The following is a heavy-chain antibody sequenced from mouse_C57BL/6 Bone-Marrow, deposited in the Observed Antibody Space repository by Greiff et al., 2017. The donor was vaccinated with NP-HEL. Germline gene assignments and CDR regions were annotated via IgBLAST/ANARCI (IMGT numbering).Heavy chain of an antibody. CDR1: GYTFTDYN. J-gene: IGHJ4*01. D-gene: IGHD1-1*01. CDR3: ARRHYYGSSYGDAMDY. CDR2: INPNNGGT. V-gene: IGHV1-22*01. Sequence: EVQRVESGPELVKPGASVKMSCKASGYTFTDYNMHWVKQSHGKSLEWIGYINPNNGGTSYNQKFKGKATLTVNKSSSTAYMELRSLTSEDSAVYYGARRHYYGSSYGDAMDYWGQGTSVTVAS.